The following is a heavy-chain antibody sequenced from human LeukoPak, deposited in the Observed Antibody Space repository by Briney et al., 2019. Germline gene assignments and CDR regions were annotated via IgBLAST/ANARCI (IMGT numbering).Heavy chain of an antibody. CDR1: GGSISSYY. CDR2: IYYSGST. V-gene: IGHV4-59*01. D-gene: IGHD6-19*01. CDR3: ARDAGIAVAGTYYYYGMDV. Sequence: SETLSLTRTVSGGSISSYYWSWIRQPPGKGLEWIGYIYYSGSTNYNPSLKSRVTISVDTSKNQFSLKLGFVTAADTAVYYCARDAGIAVAGTYYYYGMDVWGQGTTVTVSS. J-gene: IGHJ6*02.